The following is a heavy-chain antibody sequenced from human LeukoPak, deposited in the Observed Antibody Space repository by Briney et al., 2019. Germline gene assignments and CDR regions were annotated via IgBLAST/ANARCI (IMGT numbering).Heavy chain of an antibody. J-gene: IGHJ6*03. V-gene: IGHV3-11*04. CDR3: ARDFSDPNYYFYYMDV. CDR1: GFTFSNYY. D-gene: IGHD1-26*01. CDR2: ISSSGSTI. Sequence: PGGSLRLSCAASGFTFSNYYMSWIRQAPGKGLEWLSYISSSGSTIYYADSVKGRFTISRDNAKNSLYLHMNSLRAEDTALYYCARDFSDPNYYFYYMDVWGKGTTVTVSS.